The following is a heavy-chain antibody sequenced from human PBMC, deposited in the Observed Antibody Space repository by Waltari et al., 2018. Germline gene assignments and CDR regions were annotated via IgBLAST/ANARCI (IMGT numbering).Heavy chain of an antibody. CDR3: ARSRITMVRGVIIISYYYGMDV. Sequence: QVQLQPWGAGLLKPSETLSLTCAVYGGSFSGYYLSWLRQPPAQGLEWIGEINHSGSTNYNPSLKSRVTISVDTSKNQFSLKLSSVTAADTAVYYCARSRITMVRGVIIISYYYGMDVWGQGTTVTVSS. D-gene: IGHD3-10*01. V-gene: IGHV4-34*01. CDR2: INHSGST. J-gene: IGHJ6*02. CDR1: GGSFSGYY.